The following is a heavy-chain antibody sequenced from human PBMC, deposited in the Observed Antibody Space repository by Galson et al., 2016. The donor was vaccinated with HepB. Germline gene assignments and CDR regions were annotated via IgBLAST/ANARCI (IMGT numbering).Heavy chain of an antibody. CDR3: ARARRPYGDYPFDL. Sequence: SVKVSCKAFGGTFNNYGISWVRQAPGQGLDWIGGIIPIFGPANYAQNFQGRVTITADESTSTVYMEVSSLRSEDTAVFYCARARRPYGDYPFDLWGQGTLVTVSS. J-gene: IGHJ4*02. CDR2: IIPIFGPA. V-gene: IGHV1-69*13. D-gene: IGHD4-17*01. CDR1: GGTFNNYG.